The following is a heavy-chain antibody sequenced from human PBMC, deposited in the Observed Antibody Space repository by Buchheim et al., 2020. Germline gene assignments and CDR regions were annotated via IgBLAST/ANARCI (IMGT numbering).Heavy chain of an antibody. CDR2: IYSSGST. Sequence: QLQLQESGSGLVKPSQTLSLTCAVSGGSISSGGYSWSWTRQPPGKGLDWIGYIYSSGSTYYNPSLKSRVTISVDTSKNQFSLNLSSVTAADTAVYYCARKLPTESYFDYWGQGTL. J-gene: IGHJ4*02. D-gene: IGHD5-24*01. V-gene: IGHV4-30-2*01. CDR1: GGSISSGGYS. CDR3: ARKLPTESYFDY.